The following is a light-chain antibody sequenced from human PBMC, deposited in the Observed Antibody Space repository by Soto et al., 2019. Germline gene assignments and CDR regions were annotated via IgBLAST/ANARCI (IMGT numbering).Light chain of an antibody. CDR2: GIS. Sequence: EMVMTQSPAILSVSPGESATLSCRASQSVNSNYLAWYQQHPGQPPRLLIYGISTRATGIPARFSGSGSGTEFTLTISSLQPEDFATYYCQQLNNYPLTFGGGTKVDIK. V-gene: IGKV3-15*01. J-gene: IGKJ4*01. CDR3: QQLNNYPLT. CDR1: QSVNSN.